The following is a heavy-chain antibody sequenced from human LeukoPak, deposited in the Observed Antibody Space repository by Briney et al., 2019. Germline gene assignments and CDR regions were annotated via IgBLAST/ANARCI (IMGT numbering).Heavy chain of an antibody. Sequence: SETLSLTCSVSGGSITSGRFYWIWLRPPPGKRLEWIGRVSNNGNTNYNLSLKRRVTIPVDTSKNQLFLTVTSVTATDAAVYYCWKSAVAGPFDYWGQGSLVTVSS. V-gene: IGHV4-61*02. D-gene: IGHD6-19*01. CDR3: WKSAVAGPFDY. J-gene: IGHJ4*02. CDR2: VSNNGNT. CDR1: GGSITSGRFY.